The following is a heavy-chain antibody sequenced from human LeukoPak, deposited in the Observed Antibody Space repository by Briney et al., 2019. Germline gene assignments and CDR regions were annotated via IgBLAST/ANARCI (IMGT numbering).Heavy chain of an antibody. CDR2: ISYDGSNK. CDR1: GFTFSSYS. Sequence: PGGSLRLSCAASGFTFSSYSMSWVRQAPGKGLEWVAVISYDGSNKYYADSVKGRFTISRDNSKNTLYLQMNSLRAEDTAVYYCAKDDALLGGDYDMCDYWGQGTLVTVSS. J-gene: IGHJ4*02. D-gene: IGHD4-17*01. V-gene: IGHV3-30*18. CDR3: AKDDALLGGDYDMCDY.